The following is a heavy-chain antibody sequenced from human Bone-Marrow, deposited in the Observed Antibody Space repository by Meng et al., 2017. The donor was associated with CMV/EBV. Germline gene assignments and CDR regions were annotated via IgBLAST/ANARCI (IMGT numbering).Heavy chain of an antibody. CDR2: IKQDGSEK. V-gene: IGHV3-7*01. J-gene: IGHJ3*02. D-gene: IGHD3-3*01. CDR1: GFTFGDYA. Sequence: GGSLRLSCTASGFTFGDYAMSWVRQAPGKGLEWVANIKQDGSEKYYVDSVKGRFTISRDNAKNSLYLQMNSLRAEDTAVYYCAREFLPTYYDFWSGYRAFDIWGQGTMVTVSS. CDR3: AREFLPTYYDFWSGYRAFDI.